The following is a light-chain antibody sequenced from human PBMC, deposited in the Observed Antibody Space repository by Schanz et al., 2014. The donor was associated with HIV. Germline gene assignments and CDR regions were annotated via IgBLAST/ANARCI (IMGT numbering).Light chain of an antibody. CDR2: EVS. CDR1: SSDIGTYNR. Sequence: QSVLTQPPSVSGSPGQSVTISCTGTSSDIGTYNRVSWYQQSPGTAPKLLIYEVSDRPSGIPDRFSGSKSGNTASLTISGLQAEDEADYFCCSDTRTGILIFGGGTKLTVL. CDR3: CSDTRTGILI. J-gene: IGLJ2*01. V-gene: IGLV2-18*02.